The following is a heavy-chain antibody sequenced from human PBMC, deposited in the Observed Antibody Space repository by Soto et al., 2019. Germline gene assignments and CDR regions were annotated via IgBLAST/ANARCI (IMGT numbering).Heavy chain of an antibody. V-gene: IGHV4-4*02. CDR2: IYHSGST. J-gene: IGHJ3*02. D-gene: IGHD2-15*01. CDR3: ASKGCSGCSCYHPWAFDI. Sequence: QVQLQESGPGLVKPSGTLSLTCAVSSGSISSSNWWSWVRQPPGKGLEWIGEIYHSGSTNYNPSLKSRVAISVDKCKNQFSLKLSSVTAADTAVYYCASKGCSGCSCYHPWAFDIWGQGTMVTVSS. CDR1: SGSISSSNW.